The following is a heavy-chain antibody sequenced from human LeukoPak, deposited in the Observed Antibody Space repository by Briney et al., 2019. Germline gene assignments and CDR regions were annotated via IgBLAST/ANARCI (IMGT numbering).Heavy chain of an antibody. D-gene: IGHD1-20*01. Sequence: GGSLRLSCTASGFTFCDYAMSWVRQAPGKGLEWVGFIRSKAYGETTEYAASVKGRFTISRDDSKSIAYLQMNSLKTEDTAVYYCTRDIGPVTGTTWYFDYWGQGTLVTVSS. V-gene: IGHV3-49*04. CDR1: GFTFCDYA. J-gene: IGHJ4*02. CDR3: TRDIGPVTGTTWYFDY. CDR2: IRSKAYGETT.